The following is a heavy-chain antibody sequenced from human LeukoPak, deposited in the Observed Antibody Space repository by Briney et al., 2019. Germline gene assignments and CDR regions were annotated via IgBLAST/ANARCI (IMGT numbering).Heavy chain of an antibody. D-gene: IGHD6-6*01. J-gene: IGHJ2*01. CDR3: ARAYSSSSGWYFDL. CDR1: GFTFSSYW. Sequence: GGSLRLSCAASGFTFSSYWMHWVRQVPGKGLVWVSRINSDGSSTSYADSVKGRFTISRDNAKNTLYLQMNSLRAEDTAVYYCARAYSSSSGWYFDLWAVAPWSLSPQ. CDR2: INSDGSST. V-gene: IGHV3-74*01.